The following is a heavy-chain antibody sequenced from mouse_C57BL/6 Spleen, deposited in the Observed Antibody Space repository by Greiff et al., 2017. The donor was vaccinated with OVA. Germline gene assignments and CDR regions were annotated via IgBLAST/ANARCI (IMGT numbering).Heavy chain of an antibody. CDR1: GYTFTSYW. J-gene: IGHJ2*01. CDR3: ARLYYYSHGGY. CDR2: IDPSDSYT. V-gene: IGHV1-59*01. D-gene: IGHD1-1*01. Sequence: QVQLQQPGAELVRPGTSVKLSCKASGYTFTSYWMHWVKQRPGQGLEWIGVIDPSDSYTKYNQKFKGKATLTVDTSSSTAYMHLSSLTSEDSAVYYCARLYYYSHGGYWGQGTTLTVSS.